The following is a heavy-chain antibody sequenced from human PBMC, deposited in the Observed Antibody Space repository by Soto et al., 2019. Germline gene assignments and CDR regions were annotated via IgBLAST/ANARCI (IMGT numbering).Heavy chain of an antibody. Sequence: SETLSLTCTVSGASISAYAWSWIRQPAGKGLEWIGRLYSSGNTNYNPSFKGRLTMSADTSKNQFSLKLSSVTAADTAVYYCARGPYSSGWYVVDYWGQGTLVTSPQ. D-gene: IGHD6-19*01. V-gene: IGHV4-4*07. CDR3: ARGPYSSGWYVVDY. CDR2: LYSSGNT. J-gene: IGHJ4*02. CDR1: GASISAYA.